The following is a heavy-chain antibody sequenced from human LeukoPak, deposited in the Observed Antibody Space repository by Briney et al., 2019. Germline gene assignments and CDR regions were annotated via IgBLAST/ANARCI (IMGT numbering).Heavy chain of an antibody. CDR3: ARGVNDFWSGYYYYGMDV. Sequence: SETLSLTCTVSGGSISSYYWSWIRQPAGKGLEWIGRIYTSGSTYYNPSLKSRVTMSVDTSRNQFSLKLSSVTAADTAVYYCARGVNDFWSGYYYYGMDVWGQGTTVTVSS. J-gene: IGHJ6*02. V-gene: IGHV4-4*07. CDR2: IYTSGST. D-gene: IGHD3-3*01. CDR1: GGSISSYY.